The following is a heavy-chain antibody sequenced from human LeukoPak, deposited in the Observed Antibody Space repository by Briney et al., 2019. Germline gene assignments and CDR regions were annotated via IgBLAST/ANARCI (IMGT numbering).Heavy chain of an antibody. V-gene: IGHV3-64D*08. J-gene: IGHJ4*02. CDR1: GFTFSSYA. CDR3: VKDKWLRVYSYGPFDY. Sequence: GGSLRLSCSASGFTFSSYAMHWVGRAPGKGLEDASTISSNGAGTYYADSVKGRFTISRDNSQNTLFLQMSSLRAEDTAVYYCVKDKWLRVYSYGPFDYWGQGTLVTVSS. CDR2: ISSNGAGT. D-gene: IGHD5-18*01.